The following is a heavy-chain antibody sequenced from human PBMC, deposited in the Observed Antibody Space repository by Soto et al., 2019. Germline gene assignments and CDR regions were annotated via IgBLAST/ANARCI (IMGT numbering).Heavy chain of an antibody. CDR2: IAHDGRSK. V-gene: IGHV3-30*18. Sequence: VQLVESGGGVVHPGRSLRLSCAASGFTFSTFGIHWVRQAPGKGLEWVAVIAHDGRSKFYGDSVKGRFTISRDNSKNTLSLEMNSLRAEDTAVYYCAKDRGYCDSSSCYLGHSFDIWGQGTMVSVSS. D-gene: IGHD2-2*01. CDR3: AKDRGYCDSSSCYLGHSFDI. J-gene: IGHJ3*02. CDR1: GFTFSTFG.